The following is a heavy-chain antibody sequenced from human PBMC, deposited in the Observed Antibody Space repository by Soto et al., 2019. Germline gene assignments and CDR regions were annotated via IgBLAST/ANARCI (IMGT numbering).Heavy chain of an antibody. D-gene: IGHD3-22*01. CDR2: IYYSGST. CDR1: GGSVSSGSYY. CDR3: ARQTYYYDSSGYRLDWFDL. V-gene: IGHV4-30-4*01. Sequence: SETLSLTCTVSGGSVSSGSYYWSWIRQPPGKGLEWIGYIYYSGSTYYNPSLKSRVTISVDTSKNQFSLKLSSVTAADTAVYYCARQTYYYDSSGYRLDWFDLWGQGTLVTVSS. J-gene: IGHJ5*02.